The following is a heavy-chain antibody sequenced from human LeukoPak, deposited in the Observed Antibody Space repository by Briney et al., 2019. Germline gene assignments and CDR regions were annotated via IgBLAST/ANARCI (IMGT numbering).Heavy chain of an antibody. J-gene: IGHJ4*02. Sequence: GGSLRLSCAASGFTFSSYAMGGVRQAPGKGLNGVSAISGSGGSTYYADSVKGRFTISRDNSKNTLYLQMNSLRAEDTAVYYCAKDGAAAGTKYFDYWGQGTLVTVSS. CDR3: AKDGAAAGTKYFDY. CDR1: GFTFSSYA. CDR2: ISGSGGST. D-gene: IGHD6-13*01. V-gene: IGHV3-23*01.